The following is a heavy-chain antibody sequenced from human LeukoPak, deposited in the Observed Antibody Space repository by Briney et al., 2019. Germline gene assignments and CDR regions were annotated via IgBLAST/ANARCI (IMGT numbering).Heavy chain of an antibody. Sequence: GGSLRLSCAASGFTFSSYGMHWVRQAPGKGLEWVAVISYDGSNKYYADSVKGRFTISRDNSKNTLYLRMNSLRAEDTAVYYCAKQKGRAVAAYDYWGQGTLVTVSS. D-gene: IGHD6-19*01. V-gene: IGHV3-30*18. J-gene: IGHJ4*02. CDR1: GFTFSSYG. CDR2: ISYDGSNK. CDR3: AKQKGRAVAAYDY.